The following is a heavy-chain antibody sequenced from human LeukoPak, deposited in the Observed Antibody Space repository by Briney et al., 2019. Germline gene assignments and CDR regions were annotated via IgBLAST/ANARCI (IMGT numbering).Heavy chain of an antibody. CDR1: GGSISSYY. CDR3: ARVQGMATQTAFDI. V-gene: IGHV4-59*12. CDR2: IYYSGST. J-gene: IGHJ3*02. D-gene: IGHD5-24*01. Sequence: PSETLSLTCTVSGGSISSYYWSWIRQPPGKGLEWIGCIYYSGSTNYNPSLKSRVTISVDTSKNQFSLKLSSVTAADTAVYYCARVQGMATQTAFDIWGQGTMVTVSS.